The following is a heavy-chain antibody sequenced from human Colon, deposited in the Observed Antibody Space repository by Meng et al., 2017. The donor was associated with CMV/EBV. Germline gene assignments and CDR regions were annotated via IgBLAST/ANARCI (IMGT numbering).Heavy chain of an antibody. Sequence: FNNDALDWVRQAQGKGLGWVAVISYEGSNKYYAASVKGRFTVSRDDSKNTLFLQMDTLRPEDTALYYCARGGIRDSSGYNWGGFDSWGQGTLVTVSS. D-gene: IGHD3-22*01. J-gene: IGHJ4*02. V-gene: IGHV3-30-3*01. CDR3: ARGGIRDSSGYNWGGFDS. CDR2: ISYEGSNK. CDR1: FNNDA.